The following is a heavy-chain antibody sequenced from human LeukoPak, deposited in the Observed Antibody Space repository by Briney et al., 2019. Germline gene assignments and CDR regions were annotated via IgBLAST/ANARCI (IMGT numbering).Heavy chain of an antibody. CDR1: GFTFISYW. CDR2: INSDGSTT. CDR3: ARGHHYYDSSAYYY. V-gene: IGHV3-74*01. D-gene: IGHD3-22*01. Sequence: GGSLRLSCAASGFTFISYWMYWVRQAPGKGLVWVSRINSDGSTTSYAASVEGRFTISRDTAKNTLYLQMNGLRAEDTAVYYCARGHHYYDSSAYYYWGQGTLVTVSS. J-gene: IGHJ4*02.